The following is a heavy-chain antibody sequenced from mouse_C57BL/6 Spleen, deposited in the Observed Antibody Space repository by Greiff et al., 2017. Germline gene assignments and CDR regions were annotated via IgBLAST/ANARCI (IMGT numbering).Heavy chain of an antibody. CDR2: ISYDGSN. D-gene: IGHD2-4*01. CDR3: ARDTSDYDGFAY. CDR1: GYSITSGYY. V-gene: IGHV3-6*01. Sequence: EVKLLESGPGLVKPSQSLSLTCSVTGYSITSGYYWNWIRQFPGNKLEWMGYISYDGSNNYNPSLKNRISITRDTSKNQFFLKLNSVTTEDTATYYCARDTSDYDGFAYWGQGTLVTVSA. J-gene: IGHJ3*01.